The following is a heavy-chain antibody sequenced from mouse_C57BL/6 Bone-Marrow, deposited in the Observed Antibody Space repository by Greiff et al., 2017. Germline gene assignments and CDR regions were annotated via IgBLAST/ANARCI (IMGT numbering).Heavy chain of an antibody. V-gene: IGHV1-61*01. CDR3: ASSYYSGSSYWYFDV. Sequence: VQLQQPGAELVRPGSSVKLSCKASGYTFTSYWMDWVKQRPGQGLEWIGNIYPSDSETHYNQKFKDKATLTVDKSSSTANMQLISLTSEDSAVYYCASSYYSGSSYWYFDVWGTGTTVTVSS. D-gene: IGHD1-1*01. J-gene: IGHJ1*03. CDR1: GYTFTSYW. CDR2: IYPSDSET.